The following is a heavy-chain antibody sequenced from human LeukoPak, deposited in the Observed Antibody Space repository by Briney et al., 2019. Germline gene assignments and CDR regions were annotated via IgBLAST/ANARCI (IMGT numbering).Heavy chain of an antibody. CDR2: IYPGDSDT. CDR3: GRRGAIQLWPPFDY. CDR1: GYSFTSYW. D-gene: IGHD5-18*01. V-gene: IGHV5-51*01. Sequence: KTGESLKFSCKCSGYSFTSYWIGWVRQMPGKVLEWMGIIYPGDSDTRYSPSFQGQVTISADKSISTAYLQWSSLKASDTAMYYCGRRGAIQLWPPFDYWGQGTLVTVSS. J-gene: IGHJ4*02.